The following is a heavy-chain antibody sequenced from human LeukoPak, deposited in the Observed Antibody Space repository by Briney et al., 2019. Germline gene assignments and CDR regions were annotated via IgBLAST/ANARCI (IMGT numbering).Heavy chain of an antibody. Sequence: GASVKVSCKASGYTFTSYAMHWVRQAPGQRLEWMGWINAGNGNTKYSQKFQGRVTITRDTSASTAYMKLSSLISEDTAVYYCARVRSSWYNFDYWGQGTLVTVSS. CDR2: INAGNGNT. V-gene: IGHV1-3*01. CDR1: GYTFTSYA. CDR3: ARVRSSWYNFDY. J-gene: IGHJ4*02. D-gene: IGHD6-13*01.